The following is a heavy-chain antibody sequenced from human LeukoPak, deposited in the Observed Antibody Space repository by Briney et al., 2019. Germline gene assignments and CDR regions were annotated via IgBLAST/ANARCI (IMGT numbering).Heavy chain of an antibody. CDR2: ISYDGSNK. V-gene: IGHV3-30*18. J-gene: IGHJ5*02. Sequence: GRSLRLSCAASGFTFSTYAMHWVRQAPGKGMEWVAVISYDGSNKYYADSVKGRFTISRDNSKNTLYLQMNTLRAEDTAVYYCAKDVSWNWFDPWGQGTLVTVSS. CDR1: GFTFSTYA. CDR3: AKDVSWNWFDP.